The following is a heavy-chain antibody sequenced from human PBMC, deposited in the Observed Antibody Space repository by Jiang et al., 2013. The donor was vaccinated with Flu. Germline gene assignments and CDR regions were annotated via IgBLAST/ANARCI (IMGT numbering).Heavy chain of an antibody. V-gene: IGHV4-61*02. CDR2: IHTSGST. Sequence: GSGLVKPSQTLSLTCTVSGGSINSRNSYWSWIRQPAGKTLEWIGRIHTSGSTNYNPSLKSRVALSVDTSKNQFSLNLSSVTAADTAVYYCARDHWGTGYFDYWGQGTLVTVS. D-gene: IGHD7-27*01. J-gene: IGHJ4*02. CDR3: ARDHWGTGYFDY. CDR1: GGSINSRNSY.